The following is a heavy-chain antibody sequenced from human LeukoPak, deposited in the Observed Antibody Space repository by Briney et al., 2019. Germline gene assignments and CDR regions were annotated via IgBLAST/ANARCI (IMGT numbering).Heavy chain of an antibody. Sequence: ASAKVPCKASGHTFTTYYIHWVRQAPGQGLEWMGWIHPGTGDTNYAQKFQDRVTVTRDTSIATAYMDLIRLTSDDTAVYYCASYASGYNWLRVWGQGTLVTVSS. CDR3: ASYASGYNWLRV. CDR1: GHTFTTYY. V-gene: IGHV1-2*02. J-gene: IGHJ4*02. CDR2: IHPGTGDT. D-gene: IGHD1-1*01.